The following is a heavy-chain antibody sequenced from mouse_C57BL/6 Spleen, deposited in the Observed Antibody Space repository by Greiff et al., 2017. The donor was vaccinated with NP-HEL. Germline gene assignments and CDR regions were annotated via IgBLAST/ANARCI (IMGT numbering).Heavy chain of an antibody. D-gene: IGHD1-1*01. CDR2: ISSGGSYT. J-gene: IGHJ2*01. CDR1: GFTFSSYG. V-gene: IGHV5-6*02. Sequence: EVKVVESGGDLVKPGGSLKLSCAASGFTFSSYGMSWVRQTPDKRLEWVATISSGGSYTYYPDSVKGRFTISRDNAKNTLYLQMSSLKSEDTAMYYCARRDYYGSSYGVGFDYWGQGTTLTVSS. CDR3: ARRDYYGSSYGVGFDY.